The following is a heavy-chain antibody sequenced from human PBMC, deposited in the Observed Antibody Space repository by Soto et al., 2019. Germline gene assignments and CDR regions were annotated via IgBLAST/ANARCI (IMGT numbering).Heavy chain of an antibody. J-gene: IGHJ4*02. V-gene: IGHV3-23*01. CDR1: GFTFNNFA. CDR2: ISGSGSNT. Sequence: PGGSLRLSCAASGFTFNNFAMIWVRQAPGKGLEWVSAISGSGSNTYYADSVKGRFTISRDNSRNTLYLQMDSLRAEDTALYYCAKGSATSRPYYFDYWGQGTLVTVSS. CDR3: AKGSATSRPYYFDY.